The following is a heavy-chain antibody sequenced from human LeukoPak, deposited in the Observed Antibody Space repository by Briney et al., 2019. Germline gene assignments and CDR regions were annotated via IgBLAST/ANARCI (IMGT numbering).Heavy chain of an antibody. J-gene: IGHJ4*02. CDR2: INPNSGNT. Sequence: ASVKVSCKASGYTFTGYYMHWVRQAPGQGLEWMGWINPNSGNTKYSQKFQGRVTITRDTSASTAYMELSSLRSEDTAVYYCASTYGSGSYSMNWGQGTLVTVSS. CDR3: ASTYGSGSYSMN. V-gene: IGHV1-2*02. CDR1: GYTFTGYY. D-gene: IGHD3-10*01.